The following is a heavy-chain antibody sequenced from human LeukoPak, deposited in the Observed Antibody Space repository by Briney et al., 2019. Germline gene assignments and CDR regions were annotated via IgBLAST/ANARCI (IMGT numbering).Heavy chain of an antibody. J-gene: IGHJ3*02. CDR3: AKSFYPGGSSFTFNI. D-gene: IGHD3-10*01. CDR2: ISDSGDNT. V-gene: IGHV3-23*01. Sequence: PSETLSLTCAVYGGSFSGYYWSWIRQPPGKGLEWVSSISDSGDNTYYADSVKGRSTISRDNSKNTLYLQMNSLRVDDTAVYYCAKSFYPGGSSFTFNIWGQGTLVTVSS. CDR1: GGSFSGYY.